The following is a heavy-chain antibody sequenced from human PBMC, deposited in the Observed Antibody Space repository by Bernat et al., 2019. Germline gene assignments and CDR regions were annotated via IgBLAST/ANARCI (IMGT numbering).Heavy chain of an antibody. CDR1: GFTVSSNY. V-gene: IGHV3-53*01. J-gene: IGHJ6*02. CDR3: ASCTVVPRLDYYYYGMDV. D-gene: IGHD4-23*01. Sequence: EVQLVESGGGLIQPGGSLRLSCAASGFTVSSNYMSWVRQAPGKGLGWVSVIYSGGSTYYADSVKGRFTISSDNSKNTLYLQMNSLPAEDTAVYYCASCTVVPRLDYYYYGMDVWGQGTTVTVSS. CDR2: IYSGGST.